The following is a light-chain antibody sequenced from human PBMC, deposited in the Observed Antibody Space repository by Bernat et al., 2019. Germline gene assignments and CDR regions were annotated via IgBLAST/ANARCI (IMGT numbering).Light chain of an antibody. CDR1: QDISMY. CDR2: RAS. Sequence: DIQMTQSPSSLSASVGDRVTITCRASQDISMYLAWFQQKPGEAPKSLIYRASTLQTGVPSRFSGTGSGTDFTLTISSLQPEDFGTYYCQQLDRYPLTFGGGTEVEVK. J-gene: IGKJ4*01. CDR3: QQLDRYPLT. V-gene: IGKV1-16*01.